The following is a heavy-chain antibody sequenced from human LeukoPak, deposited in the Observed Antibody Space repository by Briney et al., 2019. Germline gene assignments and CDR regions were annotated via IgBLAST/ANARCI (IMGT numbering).Heavy chain of an antibody. CDR1: GFTFSSSA. CDR2: ISNNGGYT. Sequence: GGSLRLSCAASGFTFSSSAMSWVRQAPGKGLEWVSAISNNGGYTYYADSVQGRFTISRDNSKSTLCLQMNSLRAEDTAVYYCAKPRSGWSLWDYWGQGTLVTVSS. V-gene: IGHV3-23*01. CDR3: AKPRSGWSLWDY. D-gene: IGHD6-19*01. J-gene: IGHJ4*02.